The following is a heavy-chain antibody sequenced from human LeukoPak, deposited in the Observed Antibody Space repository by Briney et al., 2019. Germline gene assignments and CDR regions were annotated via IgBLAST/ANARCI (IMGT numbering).Heavy chain of an antibody. Sequence: GGSLRLSCAASGFTFDDYAMHWVRQAPGKGLEWVSGISWNSGSIGYADSVKGRFTISRDNSKNTLYLQMNSLRAEDTAVYYCARLLAYCGGDCSTDYWGQGTLVTVSS. CDR3: ARLLAYCGGDCSTDY. J-gene: IGHJ4*02. CDR1: GFTFDDYA. D-gene: IGHD2-21*02. V-gene: IGHV3-9*01. CDR2: ISWNSGSI.